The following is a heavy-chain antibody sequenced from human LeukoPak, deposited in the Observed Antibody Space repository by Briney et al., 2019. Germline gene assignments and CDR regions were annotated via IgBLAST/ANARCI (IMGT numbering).Heavy chain of an antibody. V-gene: IGHV3-7*03. CDR3: ARDYHNKGHDY. J-gene: IGHJ4*02. CDR1: GFTFSSYW. D-gene: IGHD2/OR15-2a*01. CDR2: INHNGNVN. Sequence: GGSLRLSCAASGFTFSSYWMNWARQAPGKGLEWVASINHNGNVNYYVDSVKGRFTISRDNAKNSLYLQMSNLRAEDTAVYYCARDYHNKGHDYWGPGTLVTVSS.